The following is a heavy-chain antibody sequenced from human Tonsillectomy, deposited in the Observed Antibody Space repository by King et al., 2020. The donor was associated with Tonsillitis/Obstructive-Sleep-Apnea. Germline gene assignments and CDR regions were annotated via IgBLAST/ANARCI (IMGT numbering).Heavy chain of an antibody. CDR3: ASWALTSFGVVNPLYFDY. CDR2: ISYDGSNK. CDR1: GFTFSSYA. V-gene: IGHV3-30*01. J-gene: IGHJ4*02. D-gene: IGHD3-3*01. Sequence: VQLVESGGGVVQPGRSLRLSCAASGFTFSSYAMHWVRQAPGKGLEWVAVISYDGSNKYYADSVKGRFTISRDNSKNTLYLQMNSLIAEDTAVYYCASWALTSFGVVNPLYFDYWGQGTLVTVSS.